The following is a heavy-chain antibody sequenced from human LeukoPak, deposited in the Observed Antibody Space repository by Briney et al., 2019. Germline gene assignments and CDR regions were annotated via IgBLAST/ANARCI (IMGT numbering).Heavy chain of an antibody. D-gene: IGHD2-2*01. J-gene: IGHJ6*02. V-gene: IGHV1-18*01. CDR1: GYTFTSYG. Sequence: GASVKVSCKASGYTFTSYGISWVRQAPGQGLEWMGWISAYNGNTNYAQKLQGRVTMTTDTSTSTAYMELSSLRSEDTAVYYCARAWDDIVVVPAAYDLRYYYGMDVWGQGTTVTVSS. CDR3: ARAWDDIVVVPAAYDLRYYYGMDV. CDR2: ISAYNGNT.